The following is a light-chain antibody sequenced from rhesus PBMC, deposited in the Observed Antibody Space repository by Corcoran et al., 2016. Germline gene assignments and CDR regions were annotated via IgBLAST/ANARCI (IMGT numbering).Light chain of an antibody. CDR3: QHYTRRPLT. CDR2: KAS. J-gene: IGKJ4*01. CDR1: QDINNW. Sequence: DIQMTQSPSSLPASVGDTVTITCRASQDINNWLAWYQQKPGKAPKLLISKASSLQSGVPSRFSGSGSGTNFTLTINSLQSEDFATYYCQHYTRRPLTFGGGTK. V-gene: IGKV1-22*01.